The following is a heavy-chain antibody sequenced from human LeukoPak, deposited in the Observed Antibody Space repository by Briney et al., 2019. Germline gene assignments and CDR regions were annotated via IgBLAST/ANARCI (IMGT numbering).Heavy chain of an antibody. CDR2: ISAYNGNT. Sequence: ASVKVSCKASGYTFTSYGISWVRQAPGQGLEWMGWISAYNGNTNYAQKLQGRVTMTTDTSTSTAYMELRSLRSDDTAVYYCARGYCSGGSCYPGHYYFDYWGQGTLATVSS. V-gene: IGHV1-18*01. CDR1: GYTFTSYG. D-gene: IGHD2-15*01. J-gene: IGHJ4*02. CDR3: ARGYCSGGSCYPGHYYFDY.